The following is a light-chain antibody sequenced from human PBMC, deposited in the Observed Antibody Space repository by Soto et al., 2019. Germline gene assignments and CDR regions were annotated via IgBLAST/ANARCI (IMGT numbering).Light chain of an antibody. Sequence: DIQMTQSPSSLSASVGDRVTITCQASHDIKKYLNWYQEKPGKAPKLLIYDASNLQTGVPSRFSGSGSGKHFTFPISSLQPEDIATYYCQRYDSLPPTFGQGTRLDIK. CDR1: HDIKKY. V-gene: IGKV1-33*01. CDR2: DAS. CDR3: QRYDSLPPT. J-gene: IGKJ5*01.